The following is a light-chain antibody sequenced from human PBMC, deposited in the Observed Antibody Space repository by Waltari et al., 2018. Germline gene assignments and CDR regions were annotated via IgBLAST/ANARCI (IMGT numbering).Light chain of an antibody. V-gene: IGKV4-1*01. CDR1: QSVLYSSNNRNY. Sequence: DIVMTQSPASLAVSLGERATINCKSSQSVLYSSNNRNYLTWYQQKPGPPPKLLIYWASIRESGVPDRFSGSGSGTDFTLTISSLQAEDVAVYYCQQYYTTPLTFGGGTKVEIK. J-gene: IGKJ4*01. CDR2: WAS. CDR3: QQYYTTPLT.